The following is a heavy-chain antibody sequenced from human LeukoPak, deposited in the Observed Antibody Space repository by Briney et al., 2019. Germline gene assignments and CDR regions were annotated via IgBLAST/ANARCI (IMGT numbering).Heavy chain of an antibody. V-gene: IGHV3-23*01. Sequence: PGGSLRLSCAASGFTFSSYAMSWARQSPGKGREWVPAISGSGGSTYYADPVRGRFTISRDNSKNTLYLQMNSLRAEDTAVYYCAKDHPADFWSGYLFDYWGQGTLVTVSS. CDR3: AKDHPADFWSGYLFDY. CDR1: GFTFSSYA. J-gene: IGHJ4*02. CDR2: ISGSGGST. D-gene: IGHD3-3*01.